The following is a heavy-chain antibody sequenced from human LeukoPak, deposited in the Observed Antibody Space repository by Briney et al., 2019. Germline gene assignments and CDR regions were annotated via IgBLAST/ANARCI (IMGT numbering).Heavy chain of an antibody. D-gene: IGHD6-13*01. CDR2: ISSSSSYI. CDR1: GFTFSSYS. CDR3: ARNVPGQQQLLFDY. Sequence: PGGSLRLSCAASGFTFSSYSMNWVRQAPGKGLEWVSSISSSSSYIYYADSVKGRFTISRDNAKNSLYLQMNSLRAEDTAVYYCARNVPGQQQLLFDYWGQGTLVTVSS. V-gene: IGHV3-21*01. J-gene: IGHJ4*02.